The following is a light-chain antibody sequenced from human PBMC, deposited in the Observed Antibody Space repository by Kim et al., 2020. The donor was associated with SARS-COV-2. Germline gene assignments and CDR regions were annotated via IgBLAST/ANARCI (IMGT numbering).Light chain of an antibody. Sequence: SVKLPYSLSRGHSSYAIAWHQQEPEKGPRYLMKLNGDGSHSKGDGIPDRFSGSSSGAERYLTISSLQSEDEADYYCQTWGTGIWVFGGGTQLTVL. J-gene: IGLJ3*02. CDR1: RGHSSYA. CDR2: LNGDGSH. CDR3: QTWGTGIWV. V-gene: IGLV4-69*01.